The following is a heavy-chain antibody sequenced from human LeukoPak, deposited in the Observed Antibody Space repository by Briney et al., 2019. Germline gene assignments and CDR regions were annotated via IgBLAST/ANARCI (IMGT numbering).Heavy chain of an antibody. CDR1: GGSISSSSYY. V-gene: IGHV4-39*01. CDR2: IYYSGST. CDR3: AIPFSGWYGEVWGET. Sequence: SETLSLTCTVSGGSISSSSYYWGWIRQPPGKGLEWIGSIYYSGSTYYNPSLKSRVTISVDTSKNQFSLKLSSVTAADTAVYYCAIPFSGWYGEVWGETWGQGTLVTVSS. J-gene: IGHJ5*02. D-gene: IGHD6-19*01.